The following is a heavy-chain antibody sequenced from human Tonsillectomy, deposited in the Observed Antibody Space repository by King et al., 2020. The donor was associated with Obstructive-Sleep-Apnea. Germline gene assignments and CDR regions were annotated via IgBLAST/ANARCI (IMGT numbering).Heavy chain of an antibody. CDR1: GFTFTRYS. D-gene: IGHD2-2*02. Sequence: VQLVESGGGLVQPGGSLRLSCAASGFTFTRYSINWVRQVPGKGLQWISYISGVSTSIFYADSVKGRFTISRDNAKNSLYLQMNSLRAEDTAVYFCARDVTYLGFTHSYYFDYWGQGTLVTVSS. V-gene: IGHV3-48*04. CDR3: ARDVTYLGFTHSYYFDY. CDR2: ISGVSTSI. J-gene: IGHJ4*02.